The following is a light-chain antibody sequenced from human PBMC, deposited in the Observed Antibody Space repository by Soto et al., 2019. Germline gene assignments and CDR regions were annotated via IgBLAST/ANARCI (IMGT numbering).Light chain of an antibody. V-gene: IGKV3-15*01. CDR1: QSVNNN. J-gene: IGKJ4*01. Sequence: EIVMTQSPXTLSVSPGERATLSCRASQSVNNNLAWYQQKPGQTPRLLIYGASTRAAAIPARFSGSGSGTEFTLTISSLQSEDFAVYYCQQYNNWPLTFGGGTKVEIK. CDR3: QQYNNWPLT. CDR2: GAS.